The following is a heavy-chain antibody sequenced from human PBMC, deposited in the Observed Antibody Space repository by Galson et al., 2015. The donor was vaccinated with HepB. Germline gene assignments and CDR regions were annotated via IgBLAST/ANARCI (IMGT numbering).Heavy chain of an antibody. CDR1: GGSISSSSYY. J-gene: IGHJ5*02. CDR2: IYYSGST. CDR3: ARPGDLVGAISWEGFDP. D-gene: IGHD1-26*01. Sequence: SETLSLTCTVSGGSISSSSYYWGWIRQPPGKGLEWIGSIYYSGSTYYNPSLKSRVTISVDTSKNQFSLKLSSVTAADTAVYYCARPGDLVGAISWEGFDPWGQGTLVTVSS. V-gene: IGHV4-39*01.